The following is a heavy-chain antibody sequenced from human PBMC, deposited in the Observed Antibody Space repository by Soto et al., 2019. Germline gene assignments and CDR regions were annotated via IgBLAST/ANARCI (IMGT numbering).Heavy chain of an antibody. V-gene: IGHV1-69*13. J-gene: IGHJ3*02. CDR1: GGTFSTYA. CDR3: AREIFGVIISGGRDAFDI. Sequence: SVKVSCKASGGTFSTYAISWVRQAPGQGLGWMGGIIPIFGTAKYAQKFQGRVTITADESTSTADMELSSLRSEDTAVYYCAREIFGVIISGGRDAFDIWGQ. D-gene: IGHD3-3*01. CDR2: IIPIFGTA.